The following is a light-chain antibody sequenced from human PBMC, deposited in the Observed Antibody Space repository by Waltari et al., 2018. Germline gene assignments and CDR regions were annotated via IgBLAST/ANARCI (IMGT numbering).Light chain of an antibody. CDR3: QVWDSGSDHYV. CDR2: DDG. Sequence: SYVLTQPPSVSVAPGQTARISCAGNNIGSKNVPWYQQKPGQAPVLVVYDDGDRPSGIPERFSGSNSGNTATLTISRVDAGDEADYYCQVWDSGSDHYVFGTVTKVTVL. CDR1: NIGSKN. J-gene: IGLJ1*01. V-gene: IGLV3-21*02.